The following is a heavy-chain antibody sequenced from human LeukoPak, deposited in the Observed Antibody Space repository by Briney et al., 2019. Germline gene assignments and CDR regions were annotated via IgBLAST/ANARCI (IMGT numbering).Heavy chain of an antibody. CDR2: IYSSGTT. V-gene: IGHV4-30-4*01. J-gene: IGHJ3*02. D-gene: IGHD3-3*01. Sequence: KSSETLSLTCTVSGGSISSGDYYWNWIRQPPGKGLEWIGCIYSSGTTYYNPSLKSRVTISIDTSKNQFSLKLSSVTAADTAVYYCARDQFSHTIFAVVLSSGFDIWGQGTMITVSS. CDR1: GGSISSGDYY. CDR3: ARDQFSHTIFAVVLSSGFDI.